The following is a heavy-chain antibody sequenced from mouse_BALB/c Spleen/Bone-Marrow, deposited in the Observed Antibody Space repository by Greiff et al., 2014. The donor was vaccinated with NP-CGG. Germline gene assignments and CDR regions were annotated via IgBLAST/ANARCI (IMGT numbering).Heavy chain of an antibody. CDR2: IWAGGST. Sequence: VQLQESGPGLVAPSQSLSITGTVSGFSLTSYGVHWVRQPPGKGLEWLGVIWAGGSTNYNSALMSRLSISKDNSKSQVFLKMNSLQTDDTAMYYCARVYLWYFDVWGAGTTVTVSS. J-gene: IGHJ1*01. CDR1: GFSLTSYG. D-gene: IGHD2-3*01. V-gene: IGHV2-9*02. CDR3: ARVYLWYFDV.